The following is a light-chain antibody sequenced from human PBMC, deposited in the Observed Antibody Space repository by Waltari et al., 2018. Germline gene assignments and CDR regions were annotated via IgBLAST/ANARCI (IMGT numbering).Light chain of an antibody. CDR1: QTISSY. J-gene: IGKJ1*01. Sequence: DIQMTQSPSSLSASVGDRVTITCRASQTISSYLNWYQQRPGKAPKLLIYAAASLQGGVPSRFSGRKSGTDFTLTISSLQPEDFATYYCQQSYNTPRTFDQGP. V-gene: IGKV1-39*01. CDR3: QQSYNTPRT. CDR2: AAA.